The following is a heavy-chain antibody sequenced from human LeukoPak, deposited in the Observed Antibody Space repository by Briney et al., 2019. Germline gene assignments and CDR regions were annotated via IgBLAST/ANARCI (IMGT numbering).Heavy chain of an antibody. Sequence: PGGSLRLSCAASGFTFSSYGMHWVRQAPGKGLEWVSAISGSGGSTYYADSVKGRFTISRDNSKNTLYLQMNSLRAEDTAVYYCAKDHYSSGWPYYFDYWGQGTLVTVSS. V-gene: IGHV3-23*01. CDR2: ISGSGGST. J-gene: IGHJ4*02. CDR1: GFTFSSYG. CDR3: AKDHYSSGWPYYFDY. D-gene: IGHD6-19*01.